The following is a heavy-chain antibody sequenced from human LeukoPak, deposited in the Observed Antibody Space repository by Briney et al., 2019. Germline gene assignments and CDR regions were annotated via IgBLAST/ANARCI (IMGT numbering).Heavy chain of an antibody. CDR2: ISWNSGSI. CDR3: ARAPTRDY. CDR1: GFTFDDDA. V-gene: IGHV3-9*01. J-gene: IGHJ4*02. Sequence: GGSLRLSCAASGFTFDDDAMHWVRQAPGKGLEWVSGISWNSGSIGYADSVKGRFTLSRDSAKNSLYLQMNSLRAEDTAVYYCARAPTRDYWGQGTLVTVSS.